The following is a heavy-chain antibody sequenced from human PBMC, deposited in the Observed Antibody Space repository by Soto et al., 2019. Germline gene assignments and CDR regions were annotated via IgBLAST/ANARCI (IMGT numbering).Heavy chain of an antibody. Sequence: GGSLRLSCAASGFSFGTYDMSWVRQAPGKGLEWVSTINPSGGSDHVDPVKGRFTISRDNSKNTLYLQMNLLRAEDTAVYYCAHRTGFDYWGRGTLVTVSS. CDR3: AHRTGFDY. CDR2: INPSGGS. V-gene: IGHV3-23*01. J-gene: IGHJ4*02. D-gene: IGHD1-1*01. CDR1: GFSFGTYD.